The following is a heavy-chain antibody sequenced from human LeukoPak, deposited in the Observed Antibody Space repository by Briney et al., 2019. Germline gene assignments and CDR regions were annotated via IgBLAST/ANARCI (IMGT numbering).Heavy chain of an antibody. D-gene: IGHD3-16*01. Sequence: GGSLRLSCAASGFTFSSYSMIWVRQAPGKGLEWVSYISSSSSTIYYADSVKGRFTISRDNAKNSLYLQMNSLRAEDTAVYYCARALYPASNDAFDIWGQGTMVTVSS. CDR3: ARALYPASNDAFDI. CDR1: GFTFSSYS. CDR2: ISSSSSTI. J-gene: IGHJ3*02. V-gene: IGHV3-48*01.